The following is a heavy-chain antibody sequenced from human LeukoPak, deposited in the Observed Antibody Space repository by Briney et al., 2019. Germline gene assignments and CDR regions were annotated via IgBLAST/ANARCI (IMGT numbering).Heavy chain of an antibody. J-gene: IGHJ5*02. CDR2: FDPEDGET. CDR3: ATMTRYYDSSGYYPQLKWFDP. V-gene: IGHV1-24*01. D-gene: IGHD3-22*01. Sequence: GASAKVSCKVSGYTRTELSMHWVRQATGKGLEWMGGFDPEDGETIYAQKFQGRVTMTEDTSTDTAYMELSSLRSEDTAVYYCATMTRYYDSSGYYPQLKWFDPWGQGTLVTVSS. CDR1: GYTRTELS.